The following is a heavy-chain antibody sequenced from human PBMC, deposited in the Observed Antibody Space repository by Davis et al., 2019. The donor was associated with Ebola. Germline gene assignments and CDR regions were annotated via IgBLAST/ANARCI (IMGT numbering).Heavy chain of an antibody. Sequence: AASVKVSCKASGYTFTSYGITWVRQAPGQRLEWMGWINAGNGNTGYAQKFQGRVTMTRNTSISTAYMELSSLRSEDTAVYYCARGLLILDYWGQGTLVTVSS. CDR1: GYTFTSYG. CDR3: ARGLLILDY. CDR2: INAGNGNT. J-gene: IGHJ4*02. V-gene: IGHV1-8*02.